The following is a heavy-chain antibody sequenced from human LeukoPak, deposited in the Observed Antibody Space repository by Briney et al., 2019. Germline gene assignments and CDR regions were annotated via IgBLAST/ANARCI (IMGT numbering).Heavy chain of an antibody. J-gene: IGHJ6*02. CDR3: TREREPWGMDV. Sequence: GGSLRLSCVASGIRVSTLYMSWVRQAPGKGLEWVSLIYRDGQTYYADSVRGRFTISRDNSKNTVFLQMNNVRVDDTGVYYCTREREPWGMDVWGQGTTVIVSS. CDR1: GIRVSTLY. CDR2: IYRDGQT. D-gene: IGHD1-26*01. V-gene: IGHV3-66*01.